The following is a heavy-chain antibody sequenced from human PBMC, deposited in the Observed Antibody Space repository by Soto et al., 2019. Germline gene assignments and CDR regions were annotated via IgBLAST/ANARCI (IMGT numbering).Heavy chain of an antibody. D-gene: IGHD2-21*02. CDR1: GFTFSTYA. Sequence: QVQLVESGGGVVQPGRSLRLSCTASGFTFSTYAMHWVRQAPGKGLEWVAVISYDGINKYYADSVKGRFTISRDNSKNTLYLQMNSLRAEDTAVFYCARDSSSLEFCGDDCSTFDFWGQGTLVTVFS. CDR3: ARDSSSLEFCGDDCSTFDF. V-gene: IGHV3-30-3*01. CDR2: ISYDGINK. J-gene: IGHJ4*02.